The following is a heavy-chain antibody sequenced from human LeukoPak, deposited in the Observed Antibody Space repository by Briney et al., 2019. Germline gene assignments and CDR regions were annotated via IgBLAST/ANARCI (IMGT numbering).Heavy chain of an antibody. CDR2: INPNSGGT. Sequence: ASVKVSCKASGYTFTGYYMHWVRQAPGQGLEWMGRINPNSGGTNYAQKFQGRVTTTRDTSISAAYMELSRLRSDDTAVYYCAREGPLLGLDYWGQGTLVTVSS. J-gene: IGHJ4*02. D-gene: IGHD2-15*01. V-gene: IGHV1-2*06. CDR3: AREGPLLGLDY. CDR1: GYTFTGYY.